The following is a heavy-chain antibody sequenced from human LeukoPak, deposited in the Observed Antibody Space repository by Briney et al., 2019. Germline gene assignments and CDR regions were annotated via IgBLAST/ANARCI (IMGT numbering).Heavy chain of an antibody. J-gene: IGHJ4*02. CDR2: IRYDGSNK. CDR3: AKDRDSSGPRGY. V-gene: IGHV3-30*02. Sequence: GGSLRLSCAASGFTFSSYGMHWVRQAPGKGLEWVAFIRYDGSNKYYADSVKGRFTISRDNSKNTLYLQMNSLRAEDTAVYYCAKDRDSSGPRGYWGQGTLVTVSS. CDR1: GFTFSSYG. D-gene: IGHD3-22*01.